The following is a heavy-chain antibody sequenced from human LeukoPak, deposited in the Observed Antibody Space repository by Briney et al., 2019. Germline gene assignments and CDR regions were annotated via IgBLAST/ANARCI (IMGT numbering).Heavy chain of an antibody. J-gene: IGHJ4*02. D-gene: IGHD2-21*02. CDR2: ISGYNGNT. CDR1: GYTFTTYG. V-gene: IGHV1-18*01. CDR3: ARDADLVVTAIQPPDY. Sequence: GASVKVSCRTSGYTFTTYGINWVRQAPGQGLEWMGWISGYNGNTNYAQKLQGRVTMTTDTSTSTAYMELRSLRSDDTAVYYCARDADLVVTAIQPPDYWGQGTLVTVSS.